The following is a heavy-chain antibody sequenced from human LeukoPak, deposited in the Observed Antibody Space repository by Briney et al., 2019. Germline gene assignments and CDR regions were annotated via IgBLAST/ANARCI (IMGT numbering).Heavy chain of an antibody. CDR3: AKGVRWSSGWYGGY. D-gene: IGHD6-19*01. J-gene: IGHJ4*02. CDR1: GFTFSSYG. CDR2: ISYDGSNK. V-gene: IGHV3-30*18. Sequence: GGSLRLSCAASGFTFSSYGMHWVRQAPGKGLEWVAVISYDGSNKYYADSVKGRFTISRDNSKNTLYLQMNSLRAEDTAVYYCAKGVRWSSGWYGGYWGQGTLVTVSS.